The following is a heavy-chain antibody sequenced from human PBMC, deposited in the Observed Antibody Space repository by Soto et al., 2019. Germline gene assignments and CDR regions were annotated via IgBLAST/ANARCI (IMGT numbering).Heavy chain of an antibody. J-gene: IGHJ6*02. CDR3: ARAGVVTASYGMDV. Sequence: QVQLQESGPGLVKPSQTLSLTCTVSGGSISSGDYYWSWIRQPPGKGLEWIGYIYYSGSTYYNPSLKSRVTISVDPSKNQFSLKLSSVTAADTAVYYWARAGVVTASYGMDVWGRGTTVTVSS. CDR2: IYYSGST. CDR1: GGSISSGDYY. V-gene: IGHV4-30-4*01. D-gene: IGHD2-21*02.